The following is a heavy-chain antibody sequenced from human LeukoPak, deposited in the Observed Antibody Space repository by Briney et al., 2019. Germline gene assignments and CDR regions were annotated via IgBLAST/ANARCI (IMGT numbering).Heavy chain of an antibody. CDR2: IFYVGST. Sequence: PSETLSLTCTVSGDSIGSHYWSWIRQPPGKGLEWIGYIFYVGSTNYNPSLKSRVTISVDTSKNQFSLKLNSVTAADAAVYYCARDYYDSPGEAFDIWGQGTMVTVSS. V-gene: IGHV4-59*11. CDR3: ARDYYDSPGEAFDI. J-gene: IGHJ3*02. D-gene: IGHD3-22*01. CDR1: GDSIGSHY.